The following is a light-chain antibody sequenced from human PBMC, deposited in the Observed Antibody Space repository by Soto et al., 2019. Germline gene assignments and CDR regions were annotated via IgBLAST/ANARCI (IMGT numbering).Light chain of an antibody. V-gene: IGLV2-14*01. CDR1: SSDVGGYNY. J-gene: IGLJ1*01. CDR2: EVS. Sequence: QSVLTQPASVSGSPGQSITISCTGTSSDVGGYNYVSWYQQHPGKAPKLMIYEVSNRPSGVSNRFSGSKSGNTASLTISGLQAEDEADYYCSSYTGSSFYVFGTGTKVTVL. CDR3: SSYTGSSFYV.